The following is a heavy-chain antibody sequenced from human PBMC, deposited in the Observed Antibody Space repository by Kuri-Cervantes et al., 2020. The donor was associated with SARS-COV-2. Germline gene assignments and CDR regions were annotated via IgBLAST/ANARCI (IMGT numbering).Heavy chain of an antibody. V-gene: IGHV3-20*04. CDR1: GFTFDDYG. Sequence: GGSLRLSCAASGFTFDDYGMSWVRQAPGKGLEWVSGINWNGGSTGYADSVKGRFTISRDNAKNSLYLQMNSLRADDTALYYCARDKDGIEEFDYWGQGTLVTVSS. CDR3: ARDKDGIEEFDY. D-gene: IGHD5-24*01. J-gene: IGHJ4*02. CDR2: INWNGGST.